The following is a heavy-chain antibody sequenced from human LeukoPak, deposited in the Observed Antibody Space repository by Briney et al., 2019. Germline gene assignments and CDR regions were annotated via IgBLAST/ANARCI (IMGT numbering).Heavy chain of an antibody. Sequence: GGSLRLSCAASGLTFSNAWMNWVRQAPGKGLEWVSYISSSGSTIYYADSVKGRFTISRDNAKNSLYLQMNSLRAEDTAVYYCARDNYDSSGYYFDWGQGTLVTVSS. D-gene: IGHD3-22*01. V-gene: IGHV3-48*04. CDR2: ISSSGSTI. CDR3: ARDNYDSSGYYFD. CDR1: GLTFSNAW. J-gene: IGHJ4*02.